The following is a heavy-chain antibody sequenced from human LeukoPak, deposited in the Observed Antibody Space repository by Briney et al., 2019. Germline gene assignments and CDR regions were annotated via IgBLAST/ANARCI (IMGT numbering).Heavy chain of an antibody. D-gene: IGHD4-17*01. J-gene: IGHJ5*02. CDR1: GGSISSSSYY. Sequence: PSETLSLTCTVSGGSISSSSYYWGWIRQPPGKGLEWIGSIYYSGSTYYNPSLKSRVTISVDTSKNQFSLKLSSVTAADTAVYYCARLYGDYLDPWGQGTLVTVSS. V-gene: IGHV4-39*01. CDR2: IYYSGST. CDR3: ARLYGDYLDP.